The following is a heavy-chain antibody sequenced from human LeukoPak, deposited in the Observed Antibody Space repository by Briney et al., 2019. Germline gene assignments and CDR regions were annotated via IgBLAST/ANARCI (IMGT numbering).Heavy chain of an antibody. J-gene: IGHJ4*02. D-gene: IGHD3-10*01. CDR3: AKDSVLLWFGELFI. Sequence: PGGSLRLSCAASGFTFSSYAMSWVRQAPGKGLEWVSAISGSGGSTYYADSVKGRFTISRGNSKNTLYLQMNSLRAEDTAVYYCAKDSVLLWFGELFIWGQGTLVTVSS. V-gene: IGHV3-23*01. CDR2: ISGSGGST. CDR1: GFTFSSYA.